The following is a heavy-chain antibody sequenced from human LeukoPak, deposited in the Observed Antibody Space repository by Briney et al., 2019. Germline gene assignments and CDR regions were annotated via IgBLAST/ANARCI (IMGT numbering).Heavy chain of an antibody. CDR2: MNPNSGNT. CDR1: GYTFTSYD. J-gene: IGHJ3*02. Sequence: ASVKVSCKSSGYTFTSYDINWVRQATGQGLEWMGRMNPNSGNTGYAQKFQGRVTMTRNTSISTAYMELSSLRSEDTAVYYCARLYPRFGDAFDIWVQGTMVTVSS. V-gene: IGHV1-8*01. CDR3: ARLYPRFGDAFDI. D-gene: IGHD3-10*01.